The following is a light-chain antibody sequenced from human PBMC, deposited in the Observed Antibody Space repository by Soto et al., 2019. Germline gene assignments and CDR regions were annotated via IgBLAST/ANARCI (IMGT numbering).Light chain of an antibody. J-gene: IGKJ4*01. CDR2: DAS. CDR1: QSIVNY. V-gene: IGKV1-33*01. Sequence: DVQLTQSPSTLSASVGDRVAITCQASQSIVNYLNWFQFRPWKAAQLLISDASHLEPGVPSRFSGERSGTDYTLLITNLQPEDFATYYCQQSEELPLTFGGGDRV. CDR3: QQSEELPLT.